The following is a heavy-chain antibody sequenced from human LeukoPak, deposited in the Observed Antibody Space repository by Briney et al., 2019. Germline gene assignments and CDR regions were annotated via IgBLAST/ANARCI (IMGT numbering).Heavy chain of an antibody. CDR2: ISGSGGST. CDR1: GFPFSSYA. V-gene: IGHV3-23*01. D-gene: IGHD4-17*01. J-gene: IGHJ4*02. CDR3: AKDLTVTTDY. Sequence: GGSLRLSCAASGFPFSSYAMSWVRQAPGKGLEWVSAISGSGGSTYYADSVKGRSTISRDNSKNTLYLQMNSLRAEDTAVYYCAKDLTVTTDYWGQGTLVTVSS.